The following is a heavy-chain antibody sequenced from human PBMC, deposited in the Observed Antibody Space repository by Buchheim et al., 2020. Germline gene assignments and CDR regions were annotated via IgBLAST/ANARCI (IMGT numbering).Heavy chain of an antibody. J-gene: IGHJ6*03. V-gene: IGHV4-34*01. CDR1: GGSFSGYY. Sequence: QVQLQQWGAGLLKPSETLSLTCAVYGGSFSGYYWSWIRQPPGKGLEWIGEINHSGSTNYNPSLKSRVTISVDTSKNQFSLKLSSVTAADTAVYYCARGFPSSYLRYYYYYYMDVWGKGTT. CDR3: ARGFPSSYLRYYYYYYMDV. CDR2: INHSGST. D-gene: IGHD5-18*01.